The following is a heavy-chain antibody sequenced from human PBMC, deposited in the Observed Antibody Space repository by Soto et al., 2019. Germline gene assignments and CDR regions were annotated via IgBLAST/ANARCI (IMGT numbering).Heavy chain of an antibody. V-gene: IGHV1-18*01. Sequence: QVQLVQSAAVVTKPGASVRVSCKASGYTFIRYGITWVRQAPGQGFEWLGWISPYNDYTIYAQKLQGRVPMTTDTSTRIVDMELRGLKSDDTAVYYCARGGYYDNSWGKLSHYGLDVWGQGTSVTVSS. CDR2: ISPYNDYT. J-gene: IGHJ6*02. CDR3: ARGGYYDNSWGKLSHYGLDV. D-gene: IGHD3-16*01. CDR1: GYTFIRYG.